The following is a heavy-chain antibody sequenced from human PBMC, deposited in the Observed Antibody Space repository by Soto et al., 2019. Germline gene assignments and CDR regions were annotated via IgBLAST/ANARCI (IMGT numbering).Heavy chain of an antibody. V-gene: IGHV1-2*02. D-gene: IGHD2-2*01. J-gene: IGHJ5*02. CDR2: INPNSGGT. Sequence: QVQLVQSGAEVKKPGASVKVSCKASGYTFTGYYMHCVRQAPGQGLEWMGWINPNSGGTNYAQKFQGRVTMTRDTSISTAYMELSRLRSDDTGVYYCARDCGGIVVVPAPNWFDPWGQGTLVTVSS. CDR1: GYTFTGYY. CDR3: ARDCGGIVVVPAPNWFDP.